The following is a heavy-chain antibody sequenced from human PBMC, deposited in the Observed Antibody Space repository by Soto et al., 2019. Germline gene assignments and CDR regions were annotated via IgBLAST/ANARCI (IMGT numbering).Heavy chain of an antibody. V-gene: IGHV4-59*11. Sequence: SETLSRTWTVSGGSISSHYWSWIRQPPGKGLEWIGYIYYSGFTDYNPSLKSRVTISEDTSKNQFSLRLTSVTAADTAVYYCARDQNSSGYLDYWGQGILVTVSS. CDR2: IYYSGFT. J-gene: IGHJ4*02. CDR3: ARDQNSSGYLDY. CDR1: GGSISSHY. D-gene: IGHD3-22*01.